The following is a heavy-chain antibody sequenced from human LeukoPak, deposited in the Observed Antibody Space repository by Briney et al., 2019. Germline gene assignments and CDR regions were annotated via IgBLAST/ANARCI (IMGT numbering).Heavy chain of an antibody. CDR3: ARRNQITMVRGVIPADAFDI. V-gene: IGHV5-51*01. CDR1: GYSFTSYW. D-gene: IGHD3-10*01. CDR2: IYPGDSDT. Sequence: GESLKISCKGSGYSFTSYWIGWVRQMPGKGLEWMGIIYPGDSDTRYSSSFQGQVTISADKSISTAYLQWSSLKASDTAMYYCARRNQITMVRGVIPADAFDIWGQGTMVTVSS. J-gene: IGHJ3*02.